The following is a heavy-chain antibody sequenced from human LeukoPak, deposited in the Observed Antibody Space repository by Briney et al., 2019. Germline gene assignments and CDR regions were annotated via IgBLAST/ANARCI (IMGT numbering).Heavy chain of an antibody. CDR2: ISGSGGST. V-gene: IGHV3-23*01. Sequence: GGTLRLSCAASGFTFTSFGMSWVRQAPGKGLEWVSTISGSGGSTYYADSVKGRFTISRDNSKNTLYLQMNTLRAEDTAVYYCARVGSVTTDYWGQGTLVTVSS. CDR3: ARVGSVTTDY. D-gene: IGHD1-1*01. CDR1: GFTFTSFG. J-gene: IGHJ4*02.